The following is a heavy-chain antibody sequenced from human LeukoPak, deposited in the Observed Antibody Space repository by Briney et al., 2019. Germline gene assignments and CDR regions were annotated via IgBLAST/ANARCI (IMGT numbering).Heavy chain of an antibody. D-gene: IGHD2-2*02. Sequence: GASVKVSCKASGYTFTAYYMHWVRLAPGQGLEWMGWITPNSGGTKYAQRFQGRVTMTGDTSISTAYMELSGLRSDDTAVYYCARGFRLSAIEDCFDPWGQGTLVTVSS. J-gene: IGHJ5*02. CDR2: ITPNSGGT. V-gene: IGHV1-2*02. CDR1: GYTFTAYY. CDR3: ARGFRLSAIEDCFDP.